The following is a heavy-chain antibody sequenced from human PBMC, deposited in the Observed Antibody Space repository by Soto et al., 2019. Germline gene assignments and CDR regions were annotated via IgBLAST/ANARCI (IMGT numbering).Heavy chain of an antibody. D-gene: IGHD3-16*01. CDR1: GFKFSSYA. V-gene: IGHV3-23*01. CDR3: AKDRRGGGNSAFYLDF. CDR2: ISATGGGT. Sequence: GGSLRLSCAASGFKFSSYAMSWVRQAPGKGLEWVSLISATGGGTYYADSVKGRFTISRDNSDNTLYLQVHSLRAEDTAVYYCAKDRRGGGNSAFYLDFWGQGAQVTVSS. J-gene: IGHJ4*02.